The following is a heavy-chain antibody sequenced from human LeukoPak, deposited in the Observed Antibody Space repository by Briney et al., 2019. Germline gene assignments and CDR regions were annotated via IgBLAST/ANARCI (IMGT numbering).Heavy chain of an antibody. CDR3: ARPSRDGYVDAFDI. V-gene: IGHV4-59*08. D-gene: IGHD5-24*01. Sequence: SETLSLTCTVSGGSISSYYWSCFRQPPGKGLEWIGYIYYSGSTSYNPSLKSRVSISVDTSKNQFSLKLTSVTAADTAMYYCARPSRDGYVDAFDIWGQGTMVTVSS. CDR1: GGSISSYY. J-gene: IGHJ3*02. CDR2: IYYSGST.